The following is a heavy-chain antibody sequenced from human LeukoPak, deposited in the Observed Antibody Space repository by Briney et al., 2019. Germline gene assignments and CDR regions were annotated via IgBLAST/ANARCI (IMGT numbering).Heavy chain of an antibody. V-gene: IGHV3-15*01. CDR2: IKSKTAGGTT. CDR3: AKTAADN. CDR1: GFTFSNAW. Sequence: PGGSLRLSCAASGFTFSNAWMTWVRQAPGKGLEWVGRIKSKTAGGTTDYAAHVKGRFTISRDDSKNTLYLQMNSLKTEDTAVYYCAKTAADNWGQGTLVTVSS. J-gene: IGHJ4*02. D-gene: IGHD6-13*01.